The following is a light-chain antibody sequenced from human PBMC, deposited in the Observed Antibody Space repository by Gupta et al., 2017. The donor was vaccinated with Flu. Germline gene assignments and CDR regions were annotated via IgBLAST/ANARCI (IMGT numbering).Light chain of an antibody. CDR2: TNN. CDR1: SSNVGRNT. Sequence: QSVLTQPPSASGTPGQRVTLSCFGSSSNVGRNTVNWYHQLPGAAPKLLIHTNNQRPSGVPDRFSGSKSGTSASLAISGLLSEDEADYYCAAWDDTLKGVVFGGGTKLTVL. J-gene: IGLJ2*01. V-gene: IGLV1-44*01. CDR3: AAWDDTLKGVV.